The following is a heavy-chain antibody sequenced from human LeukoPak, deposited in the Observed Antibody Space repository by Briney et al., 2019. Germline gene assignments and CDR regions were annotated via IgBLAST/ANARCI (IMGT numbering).Heavy chain of an antibody. D-gene: IGHD6-19*01. CDR1: GYTFTSYG. CDR3: ARERGPRSSVHNWFDP. J-gene: IGHJ5*02. CDR2: ISAYNGNT. V-gene: IGHV1-18*01. Sequence: ASVKVSCKASGYTFTSYGISWVRQAPGQGLEWMGWISAYNGNTNYAQKLQGRVTMTTDTSTSTVYMELSSLRSEDTAVYYCARERGPRSSVHNWFDPWGQGTLVTVSS.